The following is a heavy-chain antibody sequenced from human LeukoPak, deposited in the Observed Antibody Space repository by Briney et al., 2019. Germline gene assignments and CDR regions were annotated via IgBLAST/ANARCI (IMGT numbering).Heavy chain of an antibody. CDR3: ARVNYGSGGYPYYFDY. D-gene: IGHD3-10*01. CDR2: IYYSGST. CDR1: GGSISSSSYY. Sequence: PSETLSLTCTVSGGSISSSSYYWGWIRQPPGKGLEWIGSIYYSGSTYYNPSLKSRVTISVDTSKNQFSLKLSSVTAADTAVYYCARVNYGSGGYPYYFDYWGQGTLVTVSS. J-gene: IGHJ4*02. V-gene: IGHV4-39*07.